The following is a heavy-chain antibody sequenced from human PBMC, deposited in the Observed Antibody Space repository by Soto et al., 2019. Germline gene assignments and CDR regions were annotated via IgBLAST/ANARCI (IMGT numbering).Heavy chain of an antibody. J-gene: IGHJ4*02. Sequence: GGSLRLSCAASGFTFGTYWMTWVRQPPGKGLEWVANIKRDGSDKYYVDSVKGRFTISRDNAKNSLYLQMNSLRAEDTAVYYCARHGDYCFDYWGQGTLVTVSS. CDR1: GFTFGTYW. CDR2: IKRDGSDK. V-gene: IGHV3-7*01. D-gene: IGHD3-10*01. CDR3: ARHGDYCFDY.